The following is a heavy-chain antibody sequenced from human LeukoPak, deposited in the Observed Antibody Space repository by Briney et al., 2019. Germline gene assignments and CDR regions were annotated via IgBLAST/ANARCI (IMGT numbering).Heavy chain of an antibody. CDR1: AGSISSSDYY. Sequence: KSSETLSLTCTVSAGSISSSDYYWGWIRQSPGKGLEWIGRISYSGNTYYNPSLKSRVTISVDTSKNHFSLRLSSVTAADPAVYFCSRLTHSYYSDTSGYYPYYYMDVWGEGTTVTVSS. CDR3: SRLTHSYYSDTSGYYPYYYMDV. CDR2: ISYSGNT. J-gene: IGHJ6*03. D-gene: IGHD3-22*01. V-gene: IGHV4-39*02.